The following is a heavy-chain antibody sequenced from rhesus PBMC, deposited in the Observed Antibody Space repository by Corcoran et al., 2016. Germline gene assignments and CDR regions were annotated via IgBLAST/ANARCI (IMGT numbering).Heavy chain of an antibody. V-gene: IGHV4S9*01. J-gene: IGHJ5-1*01. CDR3: ASPFERGRFEV. D-gene: IGHD3-34*01. CDR1: GGSMSESSF. Sequence: QVRLQESGPGLVKSSETLSLTCAVSGGSMSESSFWNWIRQPPGKGLEWIGNIYANSVTTYNPSLKIRVTISKDTSNNQFFLKVTSVTAADTAVYYCASPFERGRFEVWGAGILVTVSS. CDR2: IYANSVTT.